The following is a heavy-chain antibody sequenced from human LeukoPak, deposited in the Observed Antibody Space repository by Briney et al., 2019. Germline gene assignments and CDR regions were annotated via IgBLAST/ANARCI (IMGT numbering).Heavy chain of an antibody. CDR3: SLYCSSTSCSDY. D-gene: IGHD2-2*01. V-gene: IGHV3-48*03. Sequence: GGSLLLSCAASGFTFSSYEMNWVRQAPGKGLEWVSYISSSGSTIYYADSVKGRFTISRDNAKNSLYLQMNSLRAEDTAVYYCSLYCSSTSCSDYWGQGTLVTVSS. J-gene: IGHJ4*02. CDR2: ISSSGSTI. CDR1: GFTFSSYE.